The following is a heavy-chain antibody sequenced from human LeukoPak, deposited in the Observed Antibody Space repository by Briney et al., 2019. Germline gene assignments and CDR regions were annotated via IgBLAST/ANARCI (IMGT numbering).Heavy chain of an antibody. Sequence: PSETLSLTCTVSGGSISSGDYYWSWIRQPAGKGLEWIGRVYISGFTNYNPSLKSRVTISVDTSRNQFSLKLSSVTAADTAVYYSARDHEGGNYGGNSNWFDPWGQGTLVTVSS. V-gene: IGHV4-61*02. CDR2: VYISGFT. CDR1: GGSISSGDYY. D-gene: IGHD4-23*01. CDR3: ARDHEGGNYGGNSNWFDP. J-gene: IGHJ5*02.